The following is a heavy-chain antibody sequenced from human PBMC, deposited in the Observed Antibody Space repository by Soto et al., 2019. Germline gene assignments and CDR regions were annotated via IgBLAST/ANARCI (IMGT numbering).Heavy chain of an antibody. CDR3: ARPLSGYDSTGDAFDI. Sequence: GGSLRLSCAASGFTFSSYSMNWVRQAPGKGLEWVSSISSSSSYIYYADSVKGRFTISRDNAKNSLYLQMNSLRAEDTAVYYCARPLSGYDSTGDAFDIWGQGTMVTVSS. D-gene: IGHD5-12*01. V-gene: IGHV3-21*01. CDR1: GFTFSSYS. CDR2: ISSSSSYI. J-gene: IGHJ3*02.